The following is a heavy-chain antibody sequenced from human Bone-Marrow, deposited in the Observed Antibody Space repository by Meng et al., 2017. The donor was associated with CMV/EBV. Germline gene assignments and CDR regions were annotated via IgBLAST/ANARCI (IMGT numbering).Heavy chain of an antibody. J-gene: IGHJ6*02. CDR2: ISNAGRTI. D-gene: IGHD4-11*01. Sequence: GESLKISCAASGFTFSSYSMNWVRQAPGKGLEWVSYISNAGRTIHFADSVKGRFTISRDNAKNSLYLQMNSLRAEDTAVYYCARDQATVHSYGMDVWGQGTSVTVSS. CDR3: ARDQATVHSYGMDV. V-gene: IGHV3-48*04. CDR1: GFTFSSYS.